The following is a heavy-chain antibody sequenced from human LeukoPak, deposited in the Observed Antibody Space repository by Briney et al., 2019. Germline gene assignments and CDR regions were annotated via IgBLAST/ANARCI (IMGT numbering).Heavy chain of an antibody. CDR1: GYTFTSYD. CDR2: MNPNSGNT. V-gene: IGHV1-8*01. D-gene: IGHD5-24*01. J-gene: IGHJ4*02. CDR3: VAMAR. Sequence: ASVKVSCKASGYTFTSYDINWVRQAPGQGLEWMGWMNPNSGNTGYAQKFQGRLTMTRDTSISTAYMALSSLTSEDTAVYYCVAMARWGQGTLVTVSS.